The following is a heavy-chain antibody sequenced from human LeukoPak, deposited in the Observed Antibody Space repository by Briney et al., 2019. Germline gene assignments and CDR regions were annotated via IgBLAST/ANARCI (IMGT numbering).Heavy chain of an antibody. V-gene: IGHV4-61*02. CDR2: IYTSGST. Sequence: PSETLSLTCTVSGGSISSGSYYWSWIRQPAGKGLEWIGRIYTSGSTNYNPSLKSRVTISVDTSKNQFSLKLSSVTAADTAVYYCARHSYQLPPYSSGWYEGGASDIWGQGTMVTVSS. CDR1: GGSISSGSYY. J-gene: IGHJ3*02. CDR3: ARHSYQLPPYSSGWYEGGASDI. D-gene: IGHD6-19*01.